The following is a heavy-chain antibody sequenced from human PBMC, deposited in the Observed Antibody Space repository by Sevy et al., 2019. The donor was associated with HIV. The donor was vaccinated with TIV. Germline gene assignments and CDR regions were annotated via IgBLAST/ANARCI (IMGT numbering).Heavy chain of an antibody. CDR2: IIPIFGTA. D-gene: IGHD6-19*01. Sequence: APVKVSCKASGGTFSSYAISWVRQAPRQGLEWMGGIIPIFGTANYAQKFQGRVTITADESTSAAYMELSSLRSEDTAVYYCARGQGSGWTDIDYWGQGTLVTVSS. V-gene: IGHV1-69*13. CDR1: GGTFSSYA. CDR3: ARGQGSGWTDIDY. J-gene: IGHJ4*02.